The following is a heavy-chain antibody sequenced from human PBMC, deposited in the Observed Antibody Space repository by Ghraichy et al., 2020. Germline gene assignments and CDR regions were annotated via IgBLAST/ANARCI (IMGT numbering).Heavy chain of an antibody. D-gene: IGHD3-10*01. CDR2: INHSGST. Sequence: SETLSLTCAVYGGSFSGYYWSWIRQPPGKGLEWIGEINHSGSTHYNPSLKSRVTISVDTSKNQFSLKLSSVTAADKAVYYCARDLTYYYGSGSYTLRLPRYFDLWGRGTLVTVSS. V-gene: IGHV4-34*01. CDR3: ARDLTYYYGSGSYTLRLPRYFDL. CDR1: GGSFSGYY. J-gene: IGHJ2*01.